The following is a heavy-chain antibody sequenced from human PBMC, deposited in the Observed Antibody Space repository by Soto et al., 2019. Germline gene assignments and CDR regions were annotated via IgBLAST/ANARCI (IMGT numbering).Heavy chain of an antibody. Sequence: QVQLQESGPGLVKPSQTLSLTCTVSGGSISNDDYYWSWIRQPPGKGLEWIGHIYYNGNTYYNPSLKCRLTMSLDTSQNQCSLHLTSVIAADSASYFCARATTVTSSFFYYGLDVWGQGTTVTVSS. CDR3: ARATTVTSSFFYYGLDV. D-gene: IGHD4-17*01. J-gene: IGHJ6*02. V-gene: IGHV4-30-4*08. CDR2: IYYNGNT. CDR1: GGSISNDDYY.